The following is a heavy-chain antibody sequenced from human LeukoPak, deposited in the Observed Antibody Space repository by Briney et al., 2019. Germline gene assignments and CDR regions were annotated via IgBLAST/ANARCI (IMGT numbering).Heavy chain of an antibody. D-gene: IGHD2-2*01. Sequence: PGGSLRLSCAVSGFTFSSYAMTWVRQAPGKGLEWVSAISGSGGSTYYADSVKGRFTISRDNSKNTLYLQMNSLRAEDTAVYYCANPIVPAAIAPFDYWGQGTLVTVSS. CDR1: GFTFSSYA. J-gene: IGHJ4*02. V-gene: IGHV3-23*01. CDR2: ISGSGGST. CDR3: ANPIVPAAIAPFDY.